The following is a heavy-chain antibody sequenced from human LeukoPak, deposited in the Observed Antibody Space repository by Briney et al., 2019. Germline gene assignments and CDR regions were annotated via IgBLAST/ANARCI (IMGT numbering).Heavy chain of an antibody. J-gene: IGHJ4*02. CDR1: GGSISSGGYY. CDR3: ARDSGTTGFDY. V-gene: IGHV4-31*03. Sequence: SETLSLTCTVSGGSISSGGYYWSWIRQHPGKGLEWIGYIYYSGSTYYNPSLKSRVTISVDTSKDQFSLKLSSVTAADTAVYYCARDSGTTGFDYWGQGTLVTVSS. D-gene: IGHD1-1*01. CDR2: IYYSGST.